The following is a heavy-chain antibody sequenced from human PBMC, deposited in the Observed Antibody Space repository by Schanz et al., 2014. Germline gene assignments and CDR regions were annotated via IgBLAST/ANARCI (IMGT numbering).Heavy chain of an antibody. J-gene: IGHJ6*03. CDR3: ARDGDRFYHNYDMDV. V-gene: IGHV3-13*01. CDR1: GFTLSNSD. D-gene: IGHD4-17*01. Sequence: VQLLQFGGCVVQPGRSLRLSCAASGFTLSNSDMHWVRQGTGKGLEWVSTIGYLGDTYYPDSVKGRFTVSRDSGQNSLYLQMNSLRAGDTAVYYCARDGDRFYHNYDMDVWGKGTTVTVSS. CDR2: IGYLGDT.